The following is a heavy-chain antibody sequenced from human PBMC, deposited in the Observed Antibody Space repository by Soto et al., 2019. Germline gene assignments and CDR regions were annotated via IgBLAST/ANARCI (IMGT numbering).Heavy chain of an antibody. CDR3: AIYDSSGSRGFQH. CDR2: IFYSGST. J-gene: IGHJ1*01. Sequence: QVQLQESGPGLVKPSQTLSLTCTVSGGSISSGVYYWSWIRQHPGKGLEWIGYIFYSGSTYYNPSFKCRXXISVDTSKNQFSLKLSSVTAADTAVYYCAIYDSSGSRGFQHWGQGTLITVSS. CDR1: GGSISSGVYY. V-gene: IGHV4-31*03. D-gene: IGHD3-22*01.